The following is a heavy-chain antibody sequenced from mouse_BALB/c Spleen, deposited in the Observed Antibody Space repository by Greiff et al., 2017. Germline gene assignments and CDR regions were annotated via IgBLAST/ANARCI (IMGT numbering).Heavy chain of an antibody. Sequence: VQLQQSGAELVKPGASVKLSCTASGFNIKDTYMHWVKQRPEQGLEWIGRIDPANGNTKYDPKFQGKATITADTSSNTAYLQLSSLTSEDTAVYYCARRGIYDGNEDAIDYWGQGTSVTVSS. D-gene: IGHD2-1*01. CDR1: GFNIKDTY. CDR2: IDPANGNT. CDR3: ARRGIYDGNEDAIDY. V-gene: IGHV14-3*02. J-gene: IGHJ4*01.